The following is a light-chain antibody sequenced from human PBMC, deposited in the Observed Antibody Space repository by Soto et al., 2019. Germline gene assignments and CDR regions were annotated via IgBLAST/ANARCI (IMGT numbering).Light chain of an antibody. CDR1: QSVSID. Sequence: EIVMTQSPDTLSVSPGERATLSCRASQSVSIDLAWYQQTPGQAPRLLIYGASTRATGVPPTFSGSGSETEFTLTISGLQPGDSATYYCQQYNSYSPTFGQGTKVDI. V-gene: IGKV3-15*01. CDR2: GAS. CDR3: QQYNSYSPT. J-gene: IGKJ1*01.